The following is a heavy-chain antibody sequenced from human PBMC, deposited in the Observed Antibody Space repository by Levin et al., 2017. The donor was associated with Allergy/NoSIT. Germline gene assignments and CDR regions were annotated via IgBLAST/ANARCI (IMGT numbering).Heavy chain of an antibody. CDR1: GFTFSGSA. Sequence: GGSLRLSCAASGFTFSGSAMHWVRQASGKGLEWVGRIRSKANSYATAYAASVKGRFTISRDDSKNTAYLQMNSLKTEDTAVYYCARDYYASGKYYNYFDHWGQGTLVTVSS. J-gene: IGHJ4*02. V-gene: IGHV3-73*01. D-gene: IGHD3-10*01. CDR3: ARDYYASGKYYNYFDH. CDR2: IRSKANSYAT.